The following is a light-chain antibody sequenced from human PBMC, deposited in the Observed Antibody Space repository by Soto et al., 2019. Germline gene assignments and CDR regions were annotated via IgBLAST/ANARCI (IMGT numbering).Light chain of an antibody. CDR3: TSYTSRASFYV. Sequence: QSVLTQPASVSGSPGQSIAISCTGVRTDVADGYDYVSWYQQHPGQVPQLIIYDVSNRPSGVSDRFSGSKSGNTVSLTISGLQAEDEVEYYCTSYTSRASFYVCGTGTKVPVL. V-gene: IGLV2-14*03. J-gene: IGLJ1*01. CDR2: DVS. CDR1: RTDVADGYDY.